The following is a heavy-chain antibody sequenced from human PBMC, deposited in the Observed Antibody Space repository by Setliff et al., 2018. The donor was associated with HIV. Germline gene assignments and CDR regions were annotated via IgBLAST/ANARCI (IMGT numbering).Heavy chain of an antibody. CDR3: AREDYYDSMTTNYYYYGMDV. D-gene: IGHD3-22*01. Sequence: KPSETLSLTCAVYGGSFSDYYWSWIRQPPGKGLEWIGEINHSGSTNYNPSLKRRVTISVDTSKNQFSLKLNSVTAADTAVYYCAREDYYDSMTTNYYYYGMDVWGQGTLVTVSS. V-gene: IGHV4-34*01. J-gene: IGHJ6*02. CDR2: INHSGST. CDR1: GGSFSDYY.